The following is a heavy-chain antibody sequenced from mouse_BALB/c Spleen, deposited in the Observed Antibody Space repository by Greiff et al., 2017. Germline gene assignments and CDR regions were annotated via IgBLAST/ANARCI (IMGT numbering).Heavy chain of an antibody. J-gene: IGHJ3*01. CDR1: GYSFTGYY. D-gene: IGHD1-2*01. Sequence: VHVKQSGPDLVKPGASVKISCKASGYSFTGYYMHWVKQSHGKSLEWIGRVNPNNGGTSYNQKFKGKAILTVDKSSSTAYMELRSLTSEDSAVYYCARWYITTATWFAYWGQGTLVTVSA. CDR3: ARWYITTATWFAY. CDR2: VNPNNGGT. V-gene: IGHV1-26*01.